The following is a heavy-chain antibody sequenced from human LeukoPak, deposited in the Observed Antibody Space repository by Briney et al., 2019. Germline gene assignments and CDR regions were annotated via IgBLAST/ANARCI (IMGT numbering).Heavy chain of an antibody. CDR2: IAPNSGAT. V-gene: IGHV1-2*02. J-gene: IGHJ4*02. CDR1: VYTFIHYH. Sequence: GASVKVSCKSSVYTFIHYHIHWVRQAPGQGLEWMGWIAPNSGATKYAQKFQGRVSMTSDTSINTAYLDLTNLRSDDTAIFYCARVKKFMPEFEFWGQGTLVTVSS. D-gene: IGHD2-2*01. CDR3: ARVKKFMPEFEF.